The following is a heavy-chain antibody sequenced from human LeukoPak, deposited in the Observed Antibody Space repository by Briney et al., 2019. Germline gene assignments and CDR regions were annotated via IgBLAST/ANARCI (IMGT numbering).Heavy chain of an antibody. CDR3: ARGDYGDYRVYYTLFDY. Sequence: GESLKISCKGSGYSFTNYWIGWVRQMPGKGLEWMGIIYPGDSDTRYSPSFQGQVTISADKSISTAYLQWSSLKASGTAMYYCARGDYGDYRVYYTLFDYWGQGTLVTVSS. V-gene: IGHV5-51*01. J-gene: IGHJ4*02. D-gene: IGHD4-17*01. CDR1: GYSFTNYW. CDR2: IYPGDSDT.